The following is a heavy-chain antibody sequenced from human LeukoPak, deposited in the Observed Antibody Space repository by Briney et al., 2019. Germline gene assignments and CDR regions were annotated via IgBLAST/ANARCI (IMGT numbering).Heavy chain of an antibody. V-gene: IGHV1-2*02. D-gene: IGHD6-19*01. CDR3: ARDSGSSGWDPTSFLDY. CDR2: INPNSGGA. Sequence: GASVKVSCKASGYXFTNYAISWVRQAPGQGLEWMGWINPNSGGANSAQKFLGRVSMTRDTSISTVYMDLTSLRSDDTAVYYCARDSGSSGWDPTSFLDYWGRGTLVTVSS. J-gene: IGHJ4*02. CDR1: GYXFTNYA.